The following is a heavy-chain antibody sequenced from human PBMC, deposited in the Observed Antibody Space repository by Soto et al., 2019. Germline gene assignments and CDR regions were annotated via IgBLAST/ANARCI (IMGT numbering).Heavy chain of an antibody. CDR3: AGALENPYFYYGLNV. CDR1: GFSFSSYV. J-gene: IGHJ6*02. CDR2: TTYDGGIK. Sequence: QPGGALRLSCAASGFSFSSYVMEWVRLSPGKGLEWVAATTYDGGIKHYVDSVKGRFTISRDNSKNTLYLQMNSLRVEDTATYYCAGALENPYFYYGLNVWGQGTTVTVSS. V-gene: IGHV3-30*03. D-gene: IGHD1-1*01.